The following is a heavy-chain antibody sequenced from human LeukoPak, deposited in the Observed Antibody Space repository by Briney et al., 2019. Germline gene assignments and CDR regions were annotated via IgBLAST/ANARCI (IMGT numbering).Heavy chain of an antibody. CDR3: AKTNGEYVSSGWCDF. V-gene: IGHV1-18*01. CDR2: INTENGNT. D-gene: IGHD3-10*01. CDR1: GYSFITYG. J-gene: IGHJ4*02. Sequence: ASVRVSCTASGYSFITYGISWVRQAPGQGPEWMGKINTENGNTYFAPRFQGRVTMTTDTSTNTAYLDLRSLTSADTAVYYCAKTNGEYVSSGWCDFWGPGTLVTVSS.